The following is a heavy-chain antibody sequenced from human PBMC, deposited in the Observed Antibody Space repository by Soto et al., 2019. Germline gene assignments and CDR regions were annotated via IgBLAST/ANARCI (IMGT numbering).Heavy chain of an antibody. CDR2: IYYRRST. CDR3: AREDQATDGYNSAFDY. CDR1: SRSITSDTYY. D-gene: IGHD5-12*01. Sequence: SQTLPLTCTISSRSITSDTYYLRFIRQPPGKVLELIGYIYYRRSTNYNPSLKSRVTISVDTSKNPFSLKLSSVPAADTAVYYCAREDQATDGYNSAFDYWGQGTLVTVSS. V-gene: IGHV4-61*01. J-gene: IGHJ4*02.